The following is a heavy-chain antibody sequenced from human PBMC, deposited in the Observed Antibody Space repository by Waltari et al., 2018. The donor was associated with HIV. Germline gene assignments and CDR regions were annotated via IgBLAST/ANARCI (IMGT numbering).Heavy chain of an antibody. J-gene: IGHJ3*02. CDR3: ARDRPDYCSSTSCYPDDAFDI. V-gene: IGHV4-61*02. D-gene: IGHD2-2*01. Sequence: QVQLQESGPGLAKPSQTLSLTCTVSGGSISSGSYNWRWIRDPAGTRMEWIGRIYTSGSTNYNPSLKSRVTISVDTSKNQFSLKLSSVTAADTAVYYCARDRPDYCSSTSCYPDDAFDIWGQGTMVTVSS. CDR2: IYTSGST. CDR1: GGSISSGSYN.